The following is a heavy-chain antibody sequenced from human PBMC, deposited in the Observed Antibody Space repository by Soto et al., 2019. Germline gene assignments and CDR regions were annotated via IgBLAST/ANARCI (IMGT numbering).Heavy chain of an antibody. CDR2: IYHSGST. Sequence: SETLSLTCAVSSGSISSSNWWSWVRQPPGKGLEWIGEIYHSGSTNYNPSLKSRVTISVDKSKNQFSLKLSSVTAADTAVYYCARVIVLVLAAIHYYYYYKAFWGKGTTVTVSS. J-gene: IGHJ6*03. CDR3: ARVIVLVLAAIHYYYYYKAF. D-gene: IGHD2-2*01. CDR1: SGSISSSNW. V-gene: IGHV4-4*02.